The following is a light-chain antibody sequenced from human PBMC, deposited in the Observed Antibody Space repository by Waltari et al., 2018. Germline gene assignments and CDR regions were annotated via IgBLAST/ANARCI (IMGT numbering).Light chain of an antibody. CDR1: SWHRSYA. CDR2: LNSDGSH. CDR3: QTWGTGIRV. Sequence: QLVLTQSPSASASLGASVKLTCPLSSWHRSYATACHQQQPKKGPRYLMKLNSDGSHTRGDGIPDRFSGSSSGAERYLTISSLQSEDGADYYCQTWGTGIRVFGGGTKLTVL. V-gene: IGLV4-69*01. J-gene: IGLJ2*01.